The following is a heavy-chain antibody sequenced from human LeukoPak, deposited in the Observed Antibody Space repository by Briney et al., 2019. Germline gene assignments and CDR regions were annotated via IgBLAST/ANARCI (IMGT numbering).Heavy chain of an antibody. Sequence: VASVKVSCKASGGTFSSYAISWVRQAPGQGLEWMGGIIPIFGTANYAQKFQGRVTITADESTSTAYMELSSLRSEDTAVYYCARGPEGLYGGNSETREFDYWGQGTLVTVSS. J-gene: IGHJ4*02. V-gene: IGHV1-69*01. CDR2: IIPIFGTA. CDR1: GGTFSSYA. CDR3: ARGPEGLYGGNSETREFDY. D-gene: IGHD4-23*01.